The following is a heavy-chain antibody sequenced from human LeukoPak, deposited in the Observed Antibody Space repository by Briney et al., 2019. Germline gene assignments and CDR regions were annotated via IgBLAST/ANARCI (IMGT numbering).Heavy chain of an antibody. J-gene: IGHJ6*04. CDR2: IYHSGST. V-gene: IGHV4-38-2*01. Sequence: SETLSLTCAVSGYSISSGYYWGWIRQPPGKGLEWIGSIYHSGSTYYNPSLKSRVTISVDTSKNQFSLNLSSVTAADTAVYYCAREIRYCSSTSCYGGYGMDVWGKGITVTVSS. CDR1: GYSISSGYY. CDR3: AREIRYCSSTSCYGGYGMDV. D-gene: IGHD2-2*01.